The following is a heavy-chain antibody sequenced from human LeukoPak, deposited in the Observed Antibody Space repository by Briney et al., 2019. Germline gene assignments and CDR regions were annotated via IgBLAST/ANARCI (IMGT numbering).Heavy chain of an antibody. CDR1: GFTFSSYS. Sequence: GGSLRLSCAASGFTFSSYSMNWVRQAPGKGLEWVSSISSSSSYIYYADSVKGRFTISRDNAKNSLYLQMNSLRAEDTAVYYCARDGPYCSSTSCYSKGWFDPWGQGTLVTVSS. J-gene: IGHJ5*02. CDR2: ISSSSSYI. D-gene: IGHD2-2*01. CDR3: ARDGPYCSSTSCYSKGWFDP. V-gene: IGHV3-21*01.